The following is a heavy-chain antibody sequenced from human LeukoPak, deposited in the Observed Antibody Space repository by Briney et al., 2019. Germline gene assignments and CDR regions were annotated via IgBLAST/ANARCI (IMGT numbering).Heavy chain of an antibody. D-gene: IGHD2-15*01. CDR2: TYHSGRT. J-gene: IGHJ4*02. V-gene: IGHV4-38-2*02. CDR1: GYSISSGYY. Sequence: SETLSLTCTVSGYSISSGYYWGWIRQPPGKGLEWIGNTYHSGRTYSNPSLKSRVTISVDTSKNQFSLKLTSVTAAHTAVYYCARAKGYCSGNTCDSPFDSWGQGTLVTVSS. CDR3: ARAKGYCSGNTCDSPFDS.